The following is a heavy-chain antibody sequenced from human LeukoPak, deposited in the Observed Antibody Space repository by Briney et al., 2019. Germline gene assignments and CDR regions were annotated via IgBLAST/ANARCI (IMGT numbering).Heavy chain of an antibody. CDR1: GFTFDDYA. Sequence: PGGSLRLSCAASGFTFDDYAMHWVRHAPGKGLEWVSGISWNSGSIGYADSVKGRFTISRDNAKNSLYLQMNSLRAEDTVLYYCAKDMSGDAGIFDYWGQGTLVTVSS. V-gene: IGHV3-9*01. J-gene: IGHJ4*02. CDR2: ISWNSGSI. CDR3: AKDMSGDAGIFDY. D-gene: IGHD7-27*01.